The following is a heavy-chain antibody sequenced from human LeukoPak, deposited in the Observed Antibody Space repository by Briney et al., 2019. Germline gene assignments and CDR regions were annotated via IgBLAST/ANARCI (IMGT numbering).Heavy chain of an antibody. V-gene: IGHV4-61*02. J-gene: IGHJ3*02. D-gene: IGHD3-10*01. CDR3: ARDDPTYYYGSGSPGGPFDI. CDR1: GGSISSGSYY. CDR2: IYTSGST. Sequence: PSVTLSLTCTVSGGSISSGSYYWSWIRQPAGKGLEWIGRIYTSGSTNYNPSLKSRVTISVDTSKNQFSLKLSSVTAADTAVYYCARDDPTYYYGSGSPGGPFDIWGQGTMVTVSS.